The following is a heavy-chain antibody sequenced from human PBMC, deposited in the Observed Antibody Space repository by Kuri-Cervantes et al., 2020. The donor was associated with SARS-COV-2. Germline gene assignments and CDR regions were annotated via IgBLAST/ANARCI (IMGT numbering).Heavy chain of an antibody. V-gene: IGHV3-15*01. CDR2: IKSKTDGGTT. D-gene: IGHD3-3*01. Sequence: GGSLRLSCAASGFTFSNAWMSWVRQAPGKGLEWVGRIKSKTDGGTTDYAAPVKGRFTISRDDSKNTLYLQMNSLKTEDTAVYYCTRDDFWSGYFNYWGQGTLVTVSS. CDR3: TRDDFWSGYFNY. J-gene: IGHJ4*02. CDR1: GFTFSNAW.